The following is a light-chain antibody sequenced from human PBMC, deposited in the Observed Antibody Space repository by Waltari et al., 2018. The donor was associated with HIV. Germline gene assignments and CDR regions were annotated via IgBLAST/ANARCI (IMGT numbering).Light chain of an antibody. CDR3: QQYGVPPLT. CDR2: AAS. V-gene: IGKV3-20*01. Sequence: EIILTQSPDVLSLSPGDRANPPCRASQSIGNSHLAWYQQRPGQAPRLLIYAASTRATGVPERFSGSGSGTAFSLTISALEAEDFAVYFCQQYGVPPLTFGQGAKVEV. J-gene: IGKJ1*01. CDR1: QSIGNSH.